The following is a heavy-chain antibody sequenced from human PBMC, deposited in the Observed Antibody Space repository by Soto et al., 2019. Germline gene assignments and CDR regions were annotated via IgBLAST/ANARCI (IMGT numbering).Heavy chain of an antibody. CDR3: ARRYGGTLDS. D-gene: IGHD4-17*01. J-gene: IGHJ4*02. CDR2: IYYRGST. V-gene: IGHV4-59*08. CDR1: GGSISSYY. Sequence: QVQLQESGPGLVKPSETLSLTCTVSGGSISSYYWSWIRQPPGKGLEWIGYIYYRGSTNYNPSLRSGDPISLDTSKNTFSMKLSSATAADTAVYYCARRYGGTLDSWGQGTLVTVSS.